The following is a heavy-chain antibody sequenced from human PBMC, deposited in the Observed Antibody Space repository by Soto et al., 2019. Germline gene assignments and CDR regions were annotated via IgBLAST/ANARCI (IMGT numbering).Heavy chain of an antibody. V-gene: IGHV3-66*01. CDR2: IYSGCRT. J-gene: IGHJ4*02. CDR1: GFTVNSNH. Sequence: EVQLVESGGGLVQPGGSLRLSCAASGFTVNSNHMSWVRQAPGKGLEWVSVIYSGCRTYYADSVKGRFTISRDDSKNELHLQMNTLRVEDTAVYYCARDMNYWRQGTLVTVSS. CDR3: ARDMNY.